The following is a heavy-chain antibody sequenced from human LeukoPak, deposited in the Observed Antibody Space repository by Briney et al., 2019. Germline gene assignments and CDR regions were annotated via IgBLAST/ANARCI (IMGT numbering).Heavy chain of an antibody. CDR2: IYDSGST. D-gene: IGHD3-3*01. Sequence: PSETLSLTCTVSAGSIRSSYYYWGWIRQPPGKGLEWIGSIYDSGSTYYNPSLKSRVTISVDTSKNQFSLKLSSVTAADTAVYYCARECSLWSGYHKNNWFDPWGQGTLVTVSS. J-gene: IGHJ5*02. CDR1: AGSIRSSYYY. CDR3: ARECSLWSGYHKNNWFDP. V-gene: IGHV4-39*07.